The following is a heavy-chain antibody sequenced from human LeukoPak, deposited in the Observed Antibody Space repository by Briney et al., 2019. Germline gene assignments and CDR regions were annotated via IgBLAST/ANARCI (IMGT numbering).Heavy chain of an antibody. V-gene: IGHV3-23*01. CDR2: IRGRGGRT. J-gene: IGHJ4*02. D-gene: IGHD6-19*01. Sequence: GGSLRLSCVTSGFTFSTYALTWVRQAPGKGLEWVSDIRGRGGRTNYADYVEGRFTISRDSSKNTLYLQMNSLRAEDTAVYYCASGALFGSGEYKDYFDYWGQGTLVTVSS. CDR3: ASGALFGSGEYKDYFDY. CDR1: GFTFSTYA.